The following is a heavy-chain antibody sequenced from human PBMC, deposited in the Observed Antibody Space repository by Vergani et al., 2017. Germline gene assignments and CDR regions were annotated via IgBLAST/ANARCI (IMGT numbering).Heavy chain of an antibody. D-gene: IGHD3-9*01. J-gene: IGHJ4*02. CDR2: ISGSGGST. CDR3: AKDKSAIYDILTGYYDY. Sequence: EVQLLESGGGLVQPGGSLRLSCAASGFTFSSYAMSWVRQAPGKGREWVSAISGSGGSTYYADSVKGRFTISRDNSKNTLYLQMNSLRAEDTAVYYCAKDKSAIYDILTGYYDYWGQGTLVTVSS. CDR1: GFTFSSYA. V-gene: IGHV3-23*01.